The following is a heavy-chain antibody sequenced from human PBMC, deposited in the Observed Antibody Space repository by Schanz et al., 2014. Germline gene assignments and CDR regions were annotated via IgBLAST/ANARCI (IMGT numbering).Heavy chain of an antibody. CDR2: ISYDGSNK. Sequence: QVQLVESGGGVVQPGGSLRLSCAASGFTFSNYIMHWVRQASGKGLDWVATISYDGSNKYYGDSVKGRFTISRDNSKNTLYLQMNSLRVEDTALYYCARDRSNNFDYWGQGTLVTVSS. D-gene: IGHD2-2*01. CDR3: ARDRSNNFDY. CDR1: GFTFSNYI. J-gene: IGHJ4*02. V-gene: IGHV3-30*04.